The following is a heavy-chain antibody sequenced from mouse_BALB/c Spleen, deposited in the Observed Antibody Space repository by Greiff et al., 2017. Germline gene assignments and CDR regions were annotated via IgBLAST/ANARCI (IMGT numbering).Heavy chain of an antibody. CDR3: TRYGDGYYSFAY. J-gene: IGHJ3*01. CDR2: INPSNGGT. CDR1: GYTFTSYY. Sequence: QVQLKQPGAELVKPGASVKLSCKASGYTFTSYYMYWVKQRPGQGLEWIGGINPSNGGTNFNEKFKSKATLTVDKSSSTAYMQLSSLTSEDSAVYYCTRYGDGYYSFAYWGQGTLVTVSA. D-gene: IGHD2-3*01. V-gene: IGHV1S81*02.